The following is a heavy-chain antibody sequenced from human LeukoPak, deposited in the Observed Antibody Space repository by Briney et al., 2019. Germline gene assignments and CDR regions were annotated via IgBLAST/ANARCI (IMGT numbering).Heavy chain of an antibody. D-gene: IGHD1-26*01. CDR1: GFTFSNAW. J-gene: IGHJ5*02. Sequence: GGSLRLSCAASGFTFSNAWMSWVRQAPGKGLEWVGRIKGKTDGGTTDYAAPVKGRFTISRDDSKNTLYLQMNSLKTEDTAVYYCTTDRISGSYFTWGQGTLVTVSS. CDR2: IKGKTDGGTT. CDR3: TTDRISGSYFT. V-gene: IGHV3-15*01.